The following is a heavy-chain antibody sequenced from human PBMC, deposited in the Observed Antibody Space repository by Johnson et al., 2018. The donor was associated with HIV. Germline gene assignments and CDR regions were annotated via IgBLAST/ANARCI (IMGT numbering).Heavy chain of an antibody. CDR2: ISWNSGSI. V-gene: IGHV3-20*04. J-gene: IGHJ3*02. Sequence: VQLVESGGGVVRPGGSLRLSCAASGFTFDDYGMNWIRQFPGKGLEWVSGISWNSGSIGYADSVKGRFTISRDNAKNSLYLQMNSLRAEDTAVYYCARAGGYSRDAFDIGGQGTMVTVSS. CDR1: GFTFDDYG. D-gene: IGHD5-24*01. CDR3: ARAGGYSRDAFDI.